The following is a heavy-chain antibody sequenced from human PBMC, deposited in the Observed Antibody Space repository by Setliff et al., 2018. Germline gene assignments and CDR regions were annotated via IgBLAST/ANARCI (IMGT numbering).Heavy chain of an antibody. D-gene: IGHD3-22*01. Sequence: SETLSLTCAVYGGSFSDYYWTWIRQPPGKGLEWIGFIYYSGATTYNPSLKSRVTISVDTSKNQFSLNLNSVTAADTAVYYCARYRNYFDSSGQTQYYFDYWGQGTLVTVSS. CDR3: ARYRNYFDSSGQTQYYFDY. J-gene: IGHJ4*02. V-gene: IGHV4-59*01. CDR1: GGSFSDYY. CDR2: IYYSGAT.